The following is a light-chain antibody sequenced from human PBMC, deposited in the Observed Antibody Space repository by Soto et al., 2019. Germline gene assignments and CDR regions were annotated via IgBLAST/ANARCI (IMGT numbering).Light chain of an antibody. Sequence: DIVMTQSPATLSVSPGERATLSCRASQSVRSNLAWYQQEPGQAPRLLIYGASTRAIGIPARFSGSGSGTEFTLTISSLQSEDFAVYYCQQYNNWPPTFGQGTRLEIK. CDR3: QQYNNWPPT. CDR1: QSVRSN. CDR2: GAS. V-gene: IGKV3-15*01. J-gene: IGKJ5*01.